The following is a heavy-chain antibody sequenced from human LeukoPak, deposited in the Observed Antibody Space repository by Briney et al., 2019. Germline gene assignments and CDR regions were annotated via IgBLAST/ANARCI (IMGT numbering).Heavy chain of an antibody. D-gene: IGHD3-22*01. CDR2: IYWDDDK. CDR1: GFSLRTRAVR. CDR3: ARVYYESRGYYSDTCDI. Sequence: SGPTLANPPRPLTLTCTLSGFSLRTRAVRVGWIRQPPEKVLEWLALIYWDDDKRCTPPLKSRLILTRDTYKNQVHLTMTNMDPVDTATYYCARVYYESRGYYSDTCDIWGQGTRLTVCS. V-gene: IGHV2-5*02. J-gene: IGHJ3*02.